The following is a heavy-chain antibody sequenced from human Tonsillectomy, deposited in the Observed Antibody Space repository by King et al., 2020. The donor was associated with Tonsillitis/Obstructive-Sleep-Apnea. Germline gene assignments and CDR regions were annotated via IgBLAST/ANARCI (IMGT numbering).Heavy chain of an antibody. CDR1: GVSISSGGYY. V-gene: IGHV4-31*03. D-gene: IGHD4-17*01. CDR3: ARAGTDKYGVYAFDI. J-gene: IGHJ3*02. Sequence: QLQESGPGLVKPSQTLSLTCTVSGVSISSGGYYWSWVRQPPGKGLEWMGYSYYSGSIYYNPSLKSRVTISVDTSKNQFSLKLSSVTAADTAVYYCARAGTDKYGVYAFDIWGQGTKVTVSS. CDR2: SYYSGSI.